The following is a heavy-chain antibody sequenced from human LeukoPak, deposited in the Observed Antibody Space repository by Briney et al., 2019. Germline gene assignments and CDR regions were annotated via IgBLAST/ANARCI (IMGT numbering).Heavy chain of an antibody. J-gene: IGHJ4*02. V-gene: IGHV4-38-2*02. D-gene: IGHD4/OR15-4a*01. Sequence: SETLSLTCTVSGYSISSGYYWSWLRQSPGKGLEWIAEINHRESTNYNPSLKSRVTLSVDTSKNQFSLSLKSVTAADTAVYYCARRVRSADYRLDYWGQGILVTVSS. CDR2: INHREST. CDR3: ARRVRSADYRLDY. CDR1: GYSISSGYY.